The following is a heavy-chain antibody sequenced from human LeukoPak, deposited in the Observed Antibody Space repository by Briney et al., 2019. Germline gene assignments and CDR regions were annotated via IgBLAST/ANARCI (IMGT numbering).Heavy chain of an antibody. V-gene: IGHV1-18*01. J-gene: IGHJ4*02. D-gene: IGHD6-13*01. CDR2: ISAYSGNT. CDR3: ARAAQGLSGWYVLH. CDR1: GYTFTSYG. Sequence: ASVKVSCKASGYTFTSYGITWVRQAPGQGLEWMGWISAYSGNTNYVQKFQGRVTMTTDTSTSTAYMELRSLRSDDTAVYYCARAAQGLSGWYVLHWGQGTLVTVSS.